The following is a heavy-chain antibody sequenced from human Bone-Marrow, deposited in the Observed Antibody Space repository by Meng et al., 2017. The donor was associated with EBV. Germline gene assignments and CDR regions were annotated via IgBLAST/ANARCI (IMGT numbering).Heavy chain of an antibody. J-gene: IGHJ4*02. D-gene: IGHD6-13*01. Sequence: EGXLVESGGXLVKPGGGLRLSCAASGFPFSSYSMNWVRQAPGKGLEWVSSISSSSSYIYYADSVKGRFTISRDNAKNSLYLQMNSLRAEDTAVYYCARGEYSSSWSIDYWGQGTLVTVSS. CDR1: GFPFSSYS. CDR2: ISSSSSYI. V-gene: IGHV3-21*01. CDR3: ARGEYSSSWSIDY.